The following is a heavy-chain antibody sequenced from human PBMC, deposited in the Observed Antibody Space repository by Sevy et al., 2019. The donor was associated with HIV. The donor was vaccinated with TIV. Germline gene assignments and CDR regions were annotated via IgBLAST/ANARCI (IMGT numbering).Heavy chain of an antibody. Sequence: GESLKISCAASGFTFSSYAMSWVRQAPGKGLEWVSAISGSGGSTYYADSVKGRFTISRDNSKNTLYLQMNSLRAKDTAVYYCAKAHAKGATDFDYWGQGTLVTVSS. V-gene: IGHV3-23*01. D-gene: IGHD1-26*01. CDR2: ISGSGGST. CDR1: GFTFSSYA. J-gene: IGHJ4*02. CDR3: AKAHAKGATDFDY.